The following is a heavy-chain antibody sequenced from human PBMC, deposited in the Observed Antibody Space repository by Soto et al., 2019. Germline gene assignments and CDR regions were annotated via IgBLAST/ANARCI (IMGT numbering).Heavy chain of an antibody. CDR1: RLTFSSFA. D-gene: IGHD3-22*01. Sequence: EVHMLESGGGLVQPGGSLRLSCAASRLTFSSFAMSCVPQAPGKGREGVSNLNSIGDQTNYAYSVKARFTITRDNYENTMYLRMSSLRADDTAVYYCAKAAIGDSISYGMDVWGQGTTVIVSS. J-gene: IGHJ6*01. CDR3: AKAAIGDSISYGMDV. CDR2: LNSIGDQT. V-gene: IGHV3-23*01.